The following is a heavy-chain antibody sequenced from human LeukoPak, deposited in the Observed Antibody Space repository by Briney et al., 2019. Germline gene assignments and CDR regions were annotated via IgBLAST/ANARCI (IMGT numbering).Heavy chain of an antibody. CDR2: VTQIFGTT. J-gene: IGHJ5*02. Sequence: ASAKVSCKASGGTFSTYPISWVRQAPGQGLEWMGGVTQIFGTTQYAQKFQGRVTITTDESTTTAYMELTSLRSEDTAVYYCARDLFSLNYDGNKYWFNPWGQGTLVTVSS. D-gene: IGHD5-24*01. CDR3: ARDLFSLNYDGNKYWFNP. V-gene: IGHV1-69*05. CDR1: GGTFSTYP.